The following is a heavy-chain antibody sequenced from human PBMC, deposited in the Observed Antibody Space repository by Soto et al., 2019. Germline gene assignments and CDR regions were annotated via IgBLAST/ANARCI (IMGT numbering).Heavy chain of an antibody. J-gene: IGHJ3*02. Sequence: QVQLQQWGAGLLKPSETLSLTCAVYGGFVSSGNYYWSWIRQPPGKGLEWIGEMSHSGGTHFNPSLKSRVTISVDTSKNQFSLKMSSVTAADTALYYCARVERGTATTVVDDFDIWGPGTMVTVSS. CDR3: ARVERGTATTVVDDFDI. D-gene: IGHD1-1*01. CDR1: GGFVSSGNYY. V-gene: IGHV4-34*01. CDR2: MSHSGGT.